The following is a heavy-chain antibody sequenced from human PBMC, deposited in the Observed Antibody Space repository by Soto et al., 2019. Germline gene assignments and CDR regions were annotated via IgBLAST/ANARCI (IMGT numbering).Heavy chain of an antibody. V-gene: IGHV3-33*01. D-gene: IGHD3-3*01. Sequence: QVQLVESGGGVVQPGRSLRLSCAGSGFSFSNYGMHWVRQAPGKGLEWVALIWYDGSNEYYADSVKGRFTISRDNSKNTLYLQMSSLRNEDTAVYYCARDPRVETTLMAVFQGWGQGTLVTVSS. CDR1: GFSFSNYG. CDR3: ARDPRVETTLMAVFQG. J-gene: IGHJ1*01. CDR2: IWYDGSNE.